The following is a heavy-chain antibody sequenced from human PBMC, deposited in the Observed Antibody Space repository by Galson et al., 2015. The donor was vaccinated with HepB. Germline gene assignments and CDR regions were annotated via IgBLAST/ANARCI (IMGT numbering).Heavy chain of an antibody. Sequence: SVKVSCKASGGTFSSYAISWVRQAPGQGLEWMGGISPIFGTANYAQKFKGRVTITADESTSTAYMELSSLRSEDTAVYYCASSVTIYYYYYMDVWGKGTTVTVSS. CDR1: GGTFSSYA. CDR3: ASSVTIYYYYYMDV. CDR2: ISPIFGTA. V-gene: IGHV1-69*13. D-gene: IGHD4-17*01. J-gene: IGHJ6*03.